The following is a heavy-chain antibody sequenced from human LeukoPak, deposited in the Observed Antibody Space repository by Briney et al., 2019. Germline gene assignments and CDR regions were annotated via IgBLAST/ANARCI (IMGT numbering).Heavy chain of an antibody. CDR3: AREEGIAAAGTLVPYYFDY. CDR1: GGSISSGGYY. Sequence: SQTLSLTCTVSGGSISSGGYYWSWIRQPPGKGLEWIGYIYYSGSTYYNPSLKSRVTISVDTSKNQFSLKLSSVTAADTAVYYCAREEGIAAAGTLVPYYFDYWGQGTLVTVSS. J-gene: IGHJ4*02. D-gene: IGHD6-13*01. CDR2: IYYSGST. V-gene: IGHV4-30-4*08.